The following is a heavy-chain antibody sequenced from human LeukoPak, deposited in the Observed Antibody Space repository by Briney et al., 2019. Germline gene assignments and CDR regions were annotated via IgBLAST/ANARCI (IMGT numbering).Heavy chain of an antibody. CDR1: GDSVSSNSAA. V-gene: IGHV6-1*01. CDR2: TYYRSKWYN. J-gene: IGHJ6*02. CDR3: ARAGITGTLRNYYYRGMDV. D-gene: IGHD1-20*01. Sequence: SQTLSLTCAISGDSVSSNSAAWNWIRQSPSRGVEWLGRTYYRSKWYNDYAVSVKSRITINPDTSKNQFSLQLNSVTPEDTAVYYCARAGITGTLRNYYYRGMDVWGQGTTVTVSS.